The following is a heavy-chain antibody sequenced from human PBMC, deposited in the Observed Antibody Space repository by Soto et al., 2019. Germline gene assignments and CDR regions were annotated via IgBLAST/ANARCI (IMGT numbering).Heavy chain of an antibody. Sequence: GGSVRLSCAASGLTFSNYAMRWVRQAPGKGLEWVSTITSSGGTTYYADSVKGRFTISRDNSKNTLYVQMNSLRAEDTAVYYCAKSPGIMAGTSGYFDYWGLGTLVTSSS. J-gene: IGHJ4*02. D-gene: IGHD6-19*01. CDR1: GLTFSNYA. CDR2: ITSSGGTT. CDR3: AKSPGIMAGTSGYFDY. V-gene: IGHV3-23*01.